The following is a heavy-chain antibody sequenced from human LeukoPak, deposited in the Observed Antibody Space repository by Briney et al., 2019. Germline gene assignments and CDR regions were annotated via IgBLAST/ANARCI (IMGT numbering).Heavy chain of an antibody. CDR3: AKDPGDIVVVPAAILD. Sequence: GGSLRLSCAASGFTFSSYGMHWVRQAPGKGLEWVAVISYDGSNKYYADSVKGRFTISRDNSKNTLYLQMNSLRAEDTAVYYCAKDPGDIVVVPAAILDWGQGTLVTVSS. V-gene: IGHV3-30*18. J-gene: IGHJ4*02. CDR1: GFTFSSYG. CDR2: ISYDGSNK. D-gene: IGHD2-2*01.